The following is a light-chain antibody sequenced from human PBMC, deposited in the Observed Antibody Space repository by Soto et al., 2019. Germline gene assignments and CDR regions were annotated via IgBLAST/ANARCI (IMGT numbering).Light chain of an antibody. Sequence: VLSQPPSASGTPGQRVTISCSGSSSNIGRNYIYWYQQLPGTAPKLLIYGNTQRPSGVPDRFSGSKSGTSVSLAISGLRSEDEADYYCAAWDDSLRGYVFGTGTKV. J-gene: IGLJ1*01. V-gene: IGLV1-47*02. CDR3: AAWDDSLRGYV. CDR2: GNT. CDR1: SSNIGRNY.